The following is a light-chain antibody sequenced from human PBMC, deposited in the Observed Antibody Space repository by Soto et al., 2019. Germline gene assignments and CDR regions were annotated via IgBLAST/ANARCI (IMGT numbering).Light chain of an antibody. V-gene: IGKV4-1*01. CDR1: QSISSY. Sequence: DIQMTQSPSSLSASVGDSVTITCRASQSISSYLNWYQQKPGQPPKLLISWASTRESGVPDRFSGSGSGTDFTLTISSLQAEDVAVYYCQQYYSTLFTFGPGTKVDIK. J-gene: IGKJ3*01. CDR3: QQYYSTLFT. CDR2: WAS.